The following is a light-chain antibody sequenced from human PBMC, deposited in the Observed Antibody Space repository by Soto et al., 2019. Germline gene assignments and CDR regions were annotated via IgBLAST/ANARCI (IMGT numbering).Light chain of an antibody. CDR3: QSYDRSLSVV. V-gene: IGLV1-40*01. CDR1: SSNIGAGYD. J-gene: IGLJ2*01. Sequence: QSVLTQPPSVSGAPGQRVTISCTGSSSNIGAGYDVHWYQQFPGTAPKLLIYVNNNRPSGDPDRFSGSTSGTSASLAITGLQVEDEADYYCQSYDRSLSVVFGGGTKLTVL. CDR2: VNN.